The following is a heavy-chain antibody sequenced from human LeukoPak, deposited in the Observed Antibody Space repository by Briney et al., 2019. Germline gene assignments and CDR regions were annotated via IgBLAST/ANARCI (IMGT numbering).Heavy chain of an antibody. Sequence: PGGSLRLSCAASGFTVSSNYMSWVRPAPGKGLEWVSVIYSGGSTYYADSVKGRFTISRHNSKNTLYLQMNSLRAEDTAVYYCSYSGSYYGGRADYWGQGTLVTVSS. CDR3: SYSGSYYGGRADY. D-gene: IGHD1-26*01. CDR2: IYSGGST. V-gene: IGHV3-53*04. J-gene: IGHJ4*02. CDR1: GFTVSSNY.